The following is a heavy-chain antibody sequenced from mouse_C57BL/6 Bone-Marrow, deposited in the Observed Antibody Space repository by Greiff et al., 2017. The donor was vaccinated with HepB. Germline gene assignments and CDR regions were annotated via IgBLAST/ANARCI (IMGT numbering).Heavy chain of an antibody. J-gene: IGHJ2*01. Sequence: EVQLQESGGGLVKPGGSLKLSCAASGFTFSSYAMSWVRQTPEKRLEWVATISDGGSYTYYPDNVKGRFTISRDNAKNNLYLQMSHLKSEDTAMYYCAGRYYFDYWGQGTTLTVSS. CDR2: ISDGGSYT. V-gene: IGHV5-4*03. CDR1: GFTFSSYA. CDR3: AGRYYFDY.